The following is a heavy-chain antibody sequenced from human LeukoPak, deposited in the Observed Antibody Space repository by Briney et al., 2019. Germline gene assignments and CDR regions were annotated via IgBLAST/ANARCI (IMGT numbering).Heavy chain of an antibody. Sequence: GGSLRLSCAASGFTFTDYWMYWVRQAPGKGLVWVSIINTDTRGTYYADSVKGRFTISRDNAKNTLSLQMNSLRAEDTAVYYCARAGAYRFDYWGQGTLVTVSS. CDR3: ARAGAYRFDY. CDR2: INTDTRGT. D-gene: IGHD3-16*01. V-gene: IGHV3-74*01. J-gene: IGHJ4*02. CDR1: GFTFTDYW.